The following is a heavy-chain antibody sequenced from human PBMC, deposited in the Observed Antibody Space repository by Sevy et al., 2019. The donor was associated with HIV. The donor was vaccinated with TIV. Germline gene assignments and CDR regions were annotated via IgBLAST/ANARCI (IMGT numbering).Heavy chain of an antibody. D-gene: IGHD3-16*01. CDR1: GLTXTXTX. CDR3: AGGXTTMITXLXY. V-gene: IGHV3-23*01. J-gene: IGHJ4*02. CDR2: VTSDGTT. Sequence: GGSLRLSXAASGLTXTXTXMSWVRQAPGKGLEWVAGVTSDGTTYYADSVRDRFTVSRDNSKNTLYLQLNSLRADDTAVFYCAGGXTTMITXLXYWGQGTLVTVSS.